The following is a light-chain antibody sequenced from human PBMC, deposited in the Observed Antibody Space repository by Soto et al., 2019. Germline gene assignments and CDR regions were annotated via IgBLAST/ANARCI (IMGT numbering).Light chain of an antibody. CDR2: ATS. Sequence: DVQMTQSPSSLSAFVGDRVTITCRASQGIAPYLAWFQQKPGKVPKLLLYATSTLKSGVPSRFSGSGSGTDFTLTINSLQPEDVGTYYCQKYNSAPLTFGGGTQVEIK. V-gene: IGKV1-27*01. CDR3: QKYNSAPLT. CDR1: QGIAPY. J-gene: IGKJ4*01.